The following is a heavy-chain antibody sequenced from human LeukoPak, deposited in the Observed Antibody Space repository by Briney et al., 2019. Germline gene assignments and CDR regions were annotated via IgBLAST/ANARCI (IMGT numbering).Heavy chain of an antibody. CDR1: GYTFSSYG. Sequence: ASVKVSCKASGYTFSSYGISWVRQAPGQGLEWMGWISAYNGNTNYAQKFQGRVTMTTDTSTSTAYMELSRLRSDDTAVYYCARVKGRVGYFDYWGQGTLVTVSS. J-gene: IGHJ4*02. D-gene: IGHD3-10*01. CDR2: ISAYNGNT. CDR3: ARVKGRVGYFDY. V-gene: IGHV1-18*01.